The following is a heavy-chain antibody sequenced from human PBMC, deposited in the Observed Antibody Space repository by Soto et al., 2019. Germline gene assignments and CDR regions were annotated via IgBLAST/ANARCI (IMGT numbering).Heavy chain of an antibody. D-gene: IGHD5-12*01. CDR3: ARPIGYSVYDPPYYYYYGMDV. CDR2: IIPIFGTA. CDR1: GYSFLSYG. Sequence: ASVKVSCKASGYSFLSYGINWVRQAPGQGLELVGWIIPIFGTADYAQKFQGRVTITADESTSTAYMELSSLRSEDTAVYYCARPIGYSVYDPPYYYYYGMDVWGQGTTVTVSS. J-gene: IGHJ6*02. V-gene: IGHV1-69*13.